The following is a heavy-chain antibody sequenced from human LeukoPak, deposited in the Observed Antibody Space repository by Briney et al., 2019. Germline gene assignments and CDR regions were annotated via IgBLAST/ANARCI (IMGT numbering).Heavy chain of an antibody. Sequence: GGSLRLSCAASGFTFSTYAMHWVRQAPGKGLEYVSAMSTNGDSTYYADSVKGRFTISRDNSKNTLFLQMGSLRADDMAVYYCARRGSISCYDYWGQGTLVTVSS. CDR3: ARRGSISCYDY. CDR1: GFTFSTYA. CDR2: MSTNGDST. D-gene: IGHD2-15*01. J-gene: IGHJ4*02. V-gene: IGHV3-64*02.